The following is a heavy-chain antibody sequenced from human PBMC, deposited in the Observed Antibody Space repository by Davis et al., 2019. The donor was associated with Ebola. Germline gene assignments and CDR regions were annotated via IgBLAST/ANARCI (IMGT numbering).Heavy chain of an antibody. CDR1: GFTFDGYT. D-gene: IGHD2-2*02. CDR2: VSWDGYST. V-gene: IGHV3-43*01. CDR3: AKGAYTYHQFFFDY. Sequence: GESLKISCAASGFTFDGYTMHWVRQSPGKGLEWVSLVSWDGYSTYYAESVKGRFTISRDNSKNSLYLQLNSLRTEDTAFYYCAKGAYTYHQFFFDYWGQGTLVTVSS. J-gene: IGHJ4*02.